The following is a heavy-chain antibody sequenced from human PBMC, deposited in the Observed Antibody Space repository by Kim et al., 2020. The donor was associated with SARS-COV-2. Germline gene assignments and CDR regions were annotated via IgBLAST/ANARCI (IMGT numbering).Heavy chain of an antibody. CDR2: RDSGVRT. J-gene: IGHJ4*02. CDR3: EASDY. Sequence: RDSGVRTHYADSVKGRFTISRDNSKSTLFLQMNSLRAEDTAVYYCEASDYWGQGSLVTVSS. V-gene: IGHV3-23*01.